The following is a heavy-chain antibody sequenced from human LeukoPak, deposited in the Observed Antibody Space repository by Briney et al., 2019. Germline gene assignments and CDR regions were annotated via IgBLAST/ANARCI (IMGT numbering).Heavy chain of an antibody. V-gene: IGHV3-53*01. CDR3: AKDSINRYPRGRFDY. D-gene: IGHD1-14*01. Sequence: PGGSLRLSCAASGFTVSGTYMTWVRQAPGKGLEWVSSIYDAESTNYADFVKGRFTISRDNSKNTLYLQMSSLRVEDTAVYYCAKDSINRYPRGRFDYWGQGTLVTVSS. CDR1: GFTVSGTY. J-gene: IGHJ4*02. CDR2: IYDAEST.